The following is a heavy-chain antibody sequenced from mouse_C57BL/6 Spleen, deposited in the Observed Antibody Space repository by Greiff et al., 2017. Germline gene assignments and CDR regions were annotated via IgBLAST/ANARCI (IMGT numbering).Heavy chain of an antibody. CDR1: GYTFTGYW. Sequence: QVQLQQSGAELMKPGASVKLSCKATGYTFTGYWIEWVKQRPGHGLEWIGEILPGSGSTNNNAKFKGKATFTADTSSNTAYMQLSSLTAEDSAIYYCAGRNYEEFAYWGQGTLLTVSS. V-gene: IGHV1-9*01. CDR2: ILPGSGST. J-gene: IGHJ3*01. CDR3: AGRNYEEFAY. D-gene: IGHD1-1*01.